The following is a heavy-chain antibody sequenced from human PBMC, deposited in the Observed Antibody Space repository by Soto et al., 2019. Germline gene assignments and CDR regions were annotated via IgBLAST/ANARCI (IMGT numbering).Heavy chain of an antibody. CDR2: ISTYNGNT. Sequence: ASVKVSCKASGYTFTTYDISWVRQAPGQGLEWMGRISTYNGNTNYPQSLQGRLTMTTDTSTTTAYMELRSLRSDDTAVYYCARDPYHVPMLNGPNIYVMGVWG. V-gene: IGHV1-18*01. CDR1: GYTFTTYD. J-gene: IGHJ6*02. D-gene: IGHD2-8*01. CDR3: ARDPYHVPMLNGPNIYVMGV.